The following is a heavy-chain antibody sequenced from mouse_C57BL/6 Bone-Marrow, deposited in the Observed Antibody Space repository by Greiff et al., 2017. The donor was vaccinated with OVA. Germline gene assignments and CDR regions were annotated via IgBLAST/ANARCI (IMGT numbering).Heavy chain of an antibody. J-gene: IGHJ3*01. D-gene: IGHD2-1*01. V-gene: IGHV1-54*01. CDR2: INPGSGGT. CDR3: ARGVREHCVYYGNGGFAY. Sequence: QVQLQQSGAELVRPGTSVKVSCKASGYAFTNYLIEWVKQRPGQGLEWIGVINPGSGGTNYNEKFKGKATLTADKSSSTAYMQLSSLTSEDSAVYFCARGVREHCVYYGNGGFAYWGQGTLVTVSA. CDR1: GYAFTNYL.